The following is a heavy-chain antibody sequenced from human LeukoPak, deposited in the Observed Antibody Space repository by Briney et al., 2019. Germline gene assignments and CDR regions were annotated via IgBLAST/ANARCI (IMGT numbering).Heavy chain of an antibody. Sequence: SETLSLTCTVSGGSISSYYWSWIRQPPGKGLEWIGYIYYSGSTNYNPSLKSRVTISVDTSKNQFSLKLSSVTAADTAVYYCARAGLDAFDIWGQGTMVTVSS. CDR3: ARAGLDAFDI. D-gene: IGHD3-16*01. CDR2: IYYSGST. CDR1: GGSISSYY. V-gene: IGHV4-59*01. J-gene: IGHJ3*02.